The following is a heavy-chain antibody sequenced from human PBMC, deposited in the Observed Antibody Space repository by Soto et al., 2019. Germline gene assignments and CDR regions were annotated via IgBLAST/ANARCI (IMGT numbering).Heavy chain of an antibody. CDR3: TFNVHGLYYMDV. V-gene: IGHV3-73*01. D-gene: IGHD6-6*01. Sequence: EVQLVESRGGLVQPGGSLKLSCAASGFTFSDSIISWVRQASGKGLEWVGRIRSKATSYATAYAASMKGRFTISRDDSKSTAFLQMNSLKTEDAAVYYCTFNVHGLYYMDVWGKGTTVTVSS. J-gene: IGHJ6*03. CDR1: GFTFSDSI. CDR2: IRSKATSYAT.